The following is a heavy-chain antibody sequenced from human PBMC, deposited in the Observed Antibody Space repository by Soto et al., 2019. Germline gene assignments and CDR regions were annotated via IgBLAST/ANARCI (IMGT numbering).Heavy chain of an antibody. Sequence: SETLSLTCALYGGSFSGYYWSWIRQPPGKWLGWIGEINHSGSTNYNPSLKSRVTISVDTSKNQFSLKLSSVTAADTAVYYWATPGGDYVYYGIDVWGQGTTVTVSS. D-gene: IGHD3-16*01. CDR3: ATPGGDYVYYGIDV. CDR2: INHSGST. V-gene: IGHV4-34*01. CDR1: GGSFSGYY. J-gene: IGHJ6*02.